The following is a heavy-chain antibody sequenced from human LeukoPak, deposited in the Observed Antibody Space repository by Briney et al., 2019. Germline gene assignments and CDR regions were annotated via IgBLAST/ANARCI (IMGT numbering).Heavy chain of an antibody. CDR2: IWYDGSNK. D-gene: IGHD3-22*01. CDR3: ARVTPYDSSGYYPDY. V-gene: IGHV3-33*01. CDR1: GFTFSSYG. J-gene: IGHJ4*02. Sequence: GGSLRLPCAASGFTFSSYGMHWVRQAPGKGLEWVAVIWYDGSNKYYADSVKGRFTISRDNSKNTLYLQMNSLRAEDTAVYYCARVTPYDSSGYYPDYWGQGTLVTVSS.